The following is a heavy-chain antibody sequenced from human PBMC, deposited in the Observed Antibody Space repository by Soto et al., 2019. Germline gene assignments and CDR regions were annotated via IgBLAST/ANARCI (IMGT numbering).Heavy chain of an antibody. V-gene: IGHV4-34*01. CDR3: ARLPRDFWSGYYAFDY. J-gene: IGHJ4*02. CDR1: GGSFSGYY. CDR2: INHSGST. Sequence: SETLSLTCAVYGGSFSGYYWSWIRQPPGKGLEWIGEINHSGSTNYNPSLTSRVTISVDTSKNQFSLKLSSVTAADTAVYYCARLPRDFWSGYYAFDYWGQGTLVTVSS. D-gene: IGHD3-3*01.